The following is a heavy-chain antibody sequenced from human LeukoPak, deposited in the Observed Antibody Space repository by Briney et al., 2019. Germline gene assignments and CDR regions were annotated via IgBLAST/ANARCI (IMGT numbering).Heavy chain of an antibody. CDR2: INPNSGGT. Sequence: GASVKVSCKASGYTFTGYYMHWVRQAPGQGLEWMGWINPNSGGTNYAQKFQGRVTMTRDTSISTAYMELSRLRSDDTAVYYCAREERITMVRGVIGYWGQGTLVTVSS. D-gene: IGHD3-10*01. J-gene: IGHJ4*02. CDR1: GYTFTGYY. V-gene: IGHV1-2*02. CDR3: AREERITMVRGVIGY.